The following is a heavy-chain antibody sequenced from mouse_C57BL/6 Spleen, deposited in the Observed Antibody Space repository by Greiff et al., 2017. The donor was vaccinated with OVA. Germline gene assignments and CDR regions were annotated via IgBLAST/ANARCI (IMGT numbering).Heavy chain of an antibody. CDR1: GYTFTSYG. Sequence: VKLMESGAELARPGASVKLSCKASGYTFTSYGISWVKQRTGQGLEWIGEIYPRSGNTYYNEKFKGKATLTADKSSSTAYMELRSLTYEDSAVYFCARAGHYYGSSSSWFAYWGQGTLVTVSA. D-gene: IGHD1-1*01. CDR3: ARAGHYYGSSSSWFAY. CDR2: IYPRSGNT. V-gene: IGHV1-81*01. J-gene: IGHJ3*01.